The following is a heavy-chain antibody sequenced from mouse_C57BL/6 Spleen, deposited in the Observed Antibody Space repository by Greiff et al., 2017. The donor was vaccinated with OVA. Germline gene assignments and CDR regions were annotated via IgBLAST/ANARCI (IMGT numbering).Heavy chain of an antibody. V-gene: IGHV5-17*01. J-gene: IGHJ2*01. CDR2: ISSGSSTI. CDR3: ARSYDSFFDY. D-gene: IGHD2-4*01. CDR1: GFTFSDYG. Sequence: EVKLVESGGGLVQPGGSLKLSCAASGFTFSDYGMHWVRQAPEKGLEWVAYISSGSSTIYSAATVKGRFTISRDNAKNTLFLQMTSLRSEDTAMYYCARSYDSFFDYWGQGTTLTVSS.